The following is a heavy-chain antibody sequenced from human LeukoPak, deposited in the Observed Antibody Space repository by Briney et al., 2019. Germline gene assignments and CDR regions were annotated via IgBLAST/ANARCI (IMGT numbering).Heavy chain of an antibody. CDR3: AKDRAYCIDTSCYTGASRAFDC. CDR2: INSDGSWT. J-gene: IGHJ4*02. D-gene: IGHD2-2*02. V-gene: IGHV3-74*01. Sequence: GGSLRLSCAASGSYWMHWVRQAPGKGLVWVSHINSDGSWTSYADSVKGRSTISRDNSKNTLYLQMNSLRAEDSAVYYCAKDRAYCIDTSCYTGASRAFDCWGQGTLVTVSS. CDR1: GSYW.